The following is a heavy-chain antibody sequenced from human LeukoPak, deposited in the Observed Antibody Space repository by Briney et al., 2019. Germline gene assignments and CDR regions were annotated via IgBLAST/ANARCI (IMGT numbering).Heavy chain of an antibody. CDR1: GFTFSSYA. J-gene: IGHJ4*02. CDR3: AEHSGSYHDPFDC. CDR2: ISGSGGST. Sequence: GGSLRLSCAASGFTFSSYAMSWVRQAPGKGLEWVSAISGSGGSTYYADSVKGRFTISRDNSKNTLYLQMNSLRAEDTAVYYCAEHSGSYHDPFDCWGQGTLVTVSS. D-gene: IGHD1-26*01. V-gene: IGHV3-23*01.